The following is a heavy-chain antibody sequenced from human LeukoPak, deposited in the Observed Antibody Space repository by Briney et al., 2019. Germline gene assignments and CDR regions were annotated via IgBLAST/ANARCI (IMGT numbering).Heavy chain of an antibody. V-gene: IGHV3-23*01. CDR2: ISYSGGST. Sequence: GGSLRLSCAASGFTFSSYAMSWVRQAPGKGLEWVSGISYSGGSTYSADSVKGRFTISRDNSKNTLYLQMNSLRAEDTAVYYCAKQRITLFGVVSDYWGQGTLVTVSS. J-gene: IGHJ4*02. CDR3: AKQRITLFGVVSDY. D-gene: IGHD3-3*01. CDR1: GFTFSSYA.